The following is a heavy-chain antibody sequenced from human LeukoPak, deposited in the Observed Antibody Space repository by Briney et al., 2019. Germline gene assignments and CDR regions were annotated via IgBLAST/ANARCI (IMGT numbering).Heavy chain of an antibody. J-gene: IGHJ4*02. Sequence: ASVTVSCKASGYTFTSYAISWVRQAPGQGLEWMGGIIPIFGTVNYAQKFQGRVTITADESTSTAYMELSSLRSEDTAVYYCARARVGATTPHYFDYWGQGTLVTVSS. V-gene: IGHV1-69*13. CDR2: IIPIFGTV. CDR3: ARARVGATTPHYFDY. D-gene: IGHD1-26*01. CDR1: GYTFTSYA.